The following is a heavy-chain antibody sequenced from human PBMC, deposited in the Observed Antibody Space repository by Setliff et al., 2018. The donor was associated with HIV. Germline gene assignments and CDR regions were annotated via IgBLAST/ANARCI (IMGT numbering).Heavy chain of an antibody. D-gene: IGHD4-17*01. CDR2: SNPNTGGT. V-gene: IGHV1-2*02. CDR1: GYTFTDYS. Sequence: ASVKVSCKASGYTFTDYSIHWVRQAPGQGLEWMGWSNPNTGGTNYAQKFQGRVTMTRDTSISTAYMELSRLRSDDTAIYYCTRSTTADWGQGTMVTVSS. CDR3: TRSTTAD. J-gene: IGHJ4*02.